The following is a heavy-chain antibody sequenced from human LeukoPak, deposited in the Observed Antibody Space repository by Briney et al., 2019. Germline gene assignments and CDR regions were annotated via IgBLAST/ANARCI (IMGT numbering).Heavy chain of an antibody. CDR1: GFTFSRYA. D-gene: IGHD1-1*01. V-gene: IGHV3-21*05. Sequence: PGGSLRLSCAASGFTFSRYALNWVRQAPGKGLEWVSYISGTNEIHDADSVKGRFTISRDDAKNSLYLQMNGLRVDDTAVYYCARDDNWAFDYWGQGTLVTVSS. CDR3: ARDDNWAFDY. CDR2: ISGTNEI. J-gene: IGHJ4*02.